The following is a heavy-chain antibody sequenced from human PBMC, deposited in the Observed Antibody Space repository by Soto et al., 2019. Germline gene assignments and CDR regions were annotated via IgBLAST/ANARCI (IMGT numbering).Heavy chain of an antibody. CDR1: EFTFSSYG. Sequence: PGWSLRLSCAASEFTFSSYGMHWVRKDPGKGLECVAVIAYDGSNKYYAESVKGRFTISRDNSKNTLYLQMNSLRAEDTAMYYCAKDLYRYRDVGVVIGGTQVDSWGQGSMVTVSS. D-gene: IGHD3-3*01. CDR3: AKDLYRYRDVGVVIGGTQVDS. CDR2: IAYDGSNK. J-gene: IGHJ5*01. V-gene: IGHV3-30*18.